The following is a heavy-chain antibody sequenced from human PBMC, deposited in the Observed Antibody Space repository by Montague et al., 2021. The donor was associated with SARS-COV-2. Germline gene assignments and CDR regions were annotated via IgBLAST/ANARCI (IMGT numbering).Heavy chain of an antibody. Sequence: SETLSLTCNVSDDSMGGYYWSWIRQSPGKGLEWIGYLYYSGSTSINPSLRSRVAISADTSKNQVSLKMTSVTTADTAVYYCARDSGECSRTTSYRPYYYGLAVWGQGTTVTVSS. D-gene: IGHD3-16*02. V-gene: IGHV4-59*01. J-gene: IGHJ6*02. CDR2: LYYSGST. CDR3: ARDSGECSRTTSYRPYYYGLAV. CDR1: DDSMGGYY.